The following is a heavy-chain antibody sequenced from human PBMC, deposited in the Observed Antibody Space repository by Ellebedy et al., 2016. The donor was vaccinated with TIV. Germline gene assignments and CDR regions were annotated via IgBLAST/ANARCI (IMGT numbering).Heavy chain of an antibody. Sequence: GESLKISCKGSGYSFTSYWIGWVRHMPGKGLEWMGIIYPGDSDTRYSPSFQGQVTISADKSISTAYLQWSRLKASDTAMYYCARQGAVAGKKIYYYGMDVWGQGTTVTVSS. CDR3: ARQGAVAGKKIYYYGMDV. V-gene: IGHV5-51*01. J-gene: IGHJ6*02. CDR1: GYSFTSYW. CDR2: IYPGDSDT. D-gene: IGHD6-19*01.